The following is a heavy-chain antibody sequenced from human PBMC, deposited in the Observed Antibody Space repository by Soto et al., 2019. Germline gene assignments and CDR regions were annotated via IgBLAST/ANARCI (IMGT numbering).Heavy chain of an antibody. CDR1: SDYSSRCY. J-gene: IGHJ4*02. Sequence: TLSLKRRVGSDYSSRCYPYWIRQPPGKGLEWIGYIYYSGSTNYNPSLKSRVTISVDTSKNQFSLKLSSVTAADTAVYYCARANFGDYDFWSGYMYFDYWGQGTLVTVSS. CDR3: ARANFGDYDFWSGYMYFDY. D-gene: IGHD3-3*01. CDR2: IYYSGST. V-gene: IGHV4-59*01.